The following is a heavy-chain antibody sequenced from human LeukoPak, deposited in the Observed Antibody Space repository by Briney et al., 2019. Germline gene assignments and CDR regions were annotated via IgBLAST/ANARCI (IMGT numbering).Heavy chain of an antibody. CDR3: ARWDYYDSRTFDI. V-gene: IGHV1-18*01. J-gene: IGHJ3*02. Sequence: ASVKVSCKASGYTFINYGITWVRQAPGQGLEWMGWISAYNGNTNYAQKLQGRVTMTTDTSSSTAYMELRSLRSDDTAVYYCARWDYYDSRTFDIWGQGTMVTVSS. CDR2: ISAYNGNT. CDR1: GYTFINYG. D-gene: IGHD3-22*01.